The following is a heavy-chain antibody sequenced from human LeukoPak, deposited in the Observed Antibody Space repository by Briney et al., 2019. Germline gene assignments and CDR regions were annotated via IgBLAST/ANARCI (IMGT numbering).Heavy chain of an antibody. CDR1: GGSISSYY. CDR2: IYYSGST. D-gene: IGHD3-10*01. J-gene: IGHJ2*01. V-gene: IGHV4-59*12. CDR3: ARGAYGSGSTGYFDL. Sequence: SETLSLTCTVSGGSISSYYWSWIRQPPGKGQEWIGYIYYSGSTNYNPSLKSRVTLSVDTSKNQFSLNLNSVTAADTAVYYCARGAYGSGSTGYFDLWGRGTLVTVSS.